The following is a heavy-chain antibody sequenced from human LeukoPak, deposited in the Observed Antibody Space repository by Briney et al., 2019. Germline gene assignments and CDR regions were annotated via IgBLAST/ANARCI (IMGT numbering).Heavy chain of an antibody. V-gene: IGHV3-48*01. CDR3: ARPTSSGSINS. CDR2: ITGSGVTT. Sequence: GGSLRLSCAASGFTFSGNTMNWVRQAPGKGLEWVSFITGSGVTTSYADSVKGRFTISRDSAKHSLFLQMNSLRAEDTAVYYCARPTSSGSINSWGQGTLVTVSS. J-gene: IGHJ4*02. CDR1: GFTFSGNT. D-gene: IGHD6-19*01.